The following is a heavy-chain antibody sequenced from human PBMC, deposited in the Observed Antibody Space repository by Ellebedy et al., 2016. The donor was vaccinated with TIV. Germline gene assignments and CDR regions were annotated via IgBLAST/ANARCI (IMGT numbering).Heavy chain of an antibody. CDR2: ISYTGGSQ. CDR1: GFTFSSYW. D-gene: IGHD1-26*01. Sequence: GESLKISCAASGFTFSSYWMTWVRQAPGKGLEWVATISYTGGSQNYADSVKGRFTISRDNSKNTLYLQMNSLRVEDTAVYYCAGEVGARQINSWGQGTQVTVSS. CDR3: AGEVGARQINS. J-gene: IGHJ4*02. V-gene: IGHV3-30-3*01.